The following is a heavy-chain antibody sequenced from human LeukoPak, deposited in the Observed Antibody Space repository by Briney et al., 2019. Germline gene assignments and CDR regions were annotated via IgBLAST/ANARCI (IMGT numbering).Heavy chain of an antibody. CDR2: IRYDGSNK. Sequence: GGSLRLSCAASGFTFSSYAMSWVRQAPGKGLEWVAFIRYDGSNKYYADSVKGRFTISRDNSKNTLYLQMNSLRAEDTAAYYCVYSSGWYRSGYFDYWGQGTLVTVSS. D-gene: IGHD6-19*01. CDR3: VYSSGWYRSGYFDY. CDR1: GFTFSSYA. V-gene: IGHV3-30*02. J-gene: IGHJ4*02.